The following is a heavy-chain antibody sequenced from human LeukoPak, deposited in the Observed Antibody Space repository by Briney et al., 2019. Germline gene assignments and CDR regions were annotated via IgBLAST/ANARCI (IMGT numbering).Heavy chain of an antibody. V-gene: IGHV1-18*01. CDR2: ISAYNGNT. J-gene: IGHJ6*02. Sequence: GASVKVSCKASGYTFTSYGISWVRQAPGQGLEWMGWISAYNGNTNYAQKLQGRVTMTTDTSTSTAYMELRSLRSDDTAVYYCARAPRAVVVPAAIYYYYGMDVWGQGTTVTVSS. D-gene: IGHD2-2*01. CDR1: GYTFTSYG. CDR3: ARAPRAVVVPAAIYYYYGMDV.